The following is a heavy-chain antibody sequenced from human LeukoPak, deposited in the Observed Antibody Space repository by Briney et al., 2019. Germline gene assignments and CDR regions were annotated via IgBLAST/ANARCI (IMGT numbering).Heavy chain of an antibody. CDR3: KTGTTGFDY. CDR1: GFMFSTFW. J-gene: IGHJ4*02. D-gene: IGHD1-14*01. V-gene: IGHV3-7*01. Sequence: GGSLRLSCAASGFMFSTFWMNWVRQAPGKGLEWVANIKQDGSEKYYVDSVKGRFTISRDNAKNSLYLQMNSLRAEDTAVYYCKTGTTGFDYWGQGTLVTVSS. CDR2: IKQDGSEK.